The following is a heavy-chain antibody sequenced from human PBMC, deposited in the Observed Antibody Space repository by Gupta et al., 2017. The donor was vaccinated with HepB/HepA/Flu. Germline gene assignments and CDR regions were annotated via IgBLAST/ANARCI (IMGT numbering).Heavy chain of an antibody. D-gene: IGHD4-11*01. V-gene: IGHV4-39*01. J-gene: IGHJ4*02. Sequence: QLQLQESGPGLVKPSETLSLTCTVSGGSISSNNFYWGWIRQPPGKGLEWIGSIYYSGSTYYNPSLKSRVTISVDTSKNQLSLKLSSVTAAETAVYYCARQSRNYLSRDFDYWGQGTLVTVSS. CDR3: ARQSRNYLSRDFDY. CDR1: GGSISSNNFY. CDR2: IYYSGST.